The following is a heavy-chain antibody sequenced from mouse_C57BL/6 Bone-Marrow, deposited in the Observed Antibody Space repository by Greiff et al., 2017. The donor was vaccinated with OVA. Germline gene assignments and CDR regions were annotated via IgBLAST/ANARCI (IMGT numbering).Heavy chain of an antibody. CDR2: INPSDSET. V-gene: IGHV1-61*01. D-gene: IGHD2-4*01. J-gene: IGHJ3*01. CDR1: GYTFTSYW. CDR3: ARRSYYDYDWFAY. Sequence: QVQLQQPGAELVRPGSSVKLSCKASGYTFTSYWMDWVQQRPGQGLEWIGNINPSDSETHYNHKFKDKATLTVDKSSSTAYMQLSSLTSEDSAVYYCARRSYYDYDWFAYWGQGTLVTVSA.